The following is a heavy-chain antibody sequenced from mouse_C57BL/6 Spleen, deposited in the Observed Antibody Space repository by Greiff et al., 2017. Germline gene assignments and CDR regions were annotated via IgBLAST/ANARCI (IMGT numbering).Heavy chain of an antibody. V-gene: IGHV5-2*03. J-gene: IGHJ3*01. CDR3: ARQCGYYAFAY. Sequence: EVKLEESGGGLVQPGESLKLSCESNEYEFPSHDMSWVRKTPEKRLELVAAINSDGGSTYYPATMERRFIISRDNTKKTLYLQMSSLRSEDTALYYGARQCGYYAFAYWGQGTLGTVSA. D-gene: IGHD2-3*01. CDR2: INSDGGST. CDR1: EYEFPSHD.